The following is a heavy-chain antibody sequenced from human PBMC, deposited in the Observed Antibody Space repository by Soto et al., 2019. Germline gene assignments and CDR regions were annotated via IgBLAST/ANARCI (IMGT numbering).Heavy chain of an antibody. Sequence: SETLSLTCAVYGVSFSGYYWSWIRQPPGKGLEWIGEINHSGSTNYNPSLKSRVTISVDTSKNQFSLKLSSVTAADTAVYYCARALVVVAATGVDWFDPWGQGTLVTVSS. J-gene: IGHJ5*02. CDR1: GVSFSGYY. CDR3: ARALVVVAATGVDWFDP. CDR2: INHSGST. D-gene: IGHD2-15*01. V-gene: IGHV4-34*01.